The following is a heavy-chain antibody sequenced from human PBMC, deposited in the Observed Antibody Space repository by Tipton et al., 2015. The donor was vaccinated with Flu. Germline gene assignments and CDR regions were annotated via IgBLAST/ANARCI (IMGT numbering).Heavy chain of an antibody. CDR2: ISTSGST. CDR3: ARDLRGYSGYTGGDAFDM. J-gene: IGHJ3*02. Sequence: TLSLTCTVSGGSISSSYWSWIRQPAGKGLEWIVRISTSGSTNYNATLESRVTMSRDTSKNHFSLSVSAANAADTARYYCARDLRGYSGYTGGDAFDMWGQGIRVTVST. CDR1: GGSISSSY. V-gene: IGHV4-4*07. D-gene: IGHD5-12*01.